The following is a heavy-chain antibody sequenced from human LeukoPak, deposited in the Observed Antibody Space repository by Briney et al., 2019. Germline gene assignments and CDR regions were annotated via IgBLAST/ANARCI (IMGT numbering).Heavy chain of an antibody. CDR1: GGSIRSDGYY. CDR3: ARKSRGYDFPWFDP. J-gene: IGHJ5*02. V-gene: IGHV4-31*03. D-gene: IGHD5-12*01. Sequence: SQTLSLTCTVSGGSIRSDGYYWGWIRQHPEKGLEWIGHIYSSGSTYYNPSLKSRVTISVDPSKNQFSLNLTAVTPADTAVYYCARKSRGYDFPWFDPWGQGILGTVSS. CDR2: IYSSGST.